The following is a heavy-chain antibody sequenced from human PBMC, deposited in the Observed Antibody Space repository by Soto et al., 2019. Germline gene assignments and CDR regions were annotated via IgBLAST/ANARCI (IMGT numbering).Heavy chain of an antibody. Sequence: SVKVSCKASGVTFSSYAISWVRQAPGQGLEWMGGIIPIFGTANYAQKFQGRVTITRDTSASTAYMELSSLRSEDTAVYYCALVVPIDYWGQGTLVTVSS. D-gene: IGHD3-22*01. CDR2: IIPIFGTA. J-gene: IGHJ4*02. CDR3: ALVVPIDY. V-gene: IGHV1-69*05. CDR1: GVTFSSYA.